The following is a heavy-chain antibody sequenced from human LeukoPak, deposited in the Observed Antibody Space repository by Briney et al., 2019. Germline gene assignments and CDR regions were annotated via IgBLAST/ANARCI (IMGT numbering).Heavy chain of an antibody. CDR2: ISANRGNT. V-gene: IGHV1-18*01. Sequence: ASVKVSCKASGNTFSNYGFSWVRQAPGQGLEWMGWISANRGNTDYAQKFQGRVTLTTDTSTSIAYMELRSLTPADTAAYYCARDIGVSRFDPWGQGTLVTVSS. J-gene: IGHJ5*02. CDR1: GNTFSNYG. CDR3: ARDIGVSRFDP. D-gene: IGHD3-22*01.